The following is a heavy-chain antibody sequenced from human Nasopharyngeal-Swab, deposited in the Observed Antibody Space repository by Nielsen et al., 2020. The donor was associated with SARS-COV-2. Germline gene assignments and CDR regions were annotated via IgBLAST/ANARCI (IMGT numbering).Heavy chain of an antibody. CDR2: IYSGGSST. CDR3: AKETRCGGDCYYVDY. Sequence: GGSLRLSCAASGFTFNSYAMSWVRQAPGKGLEWVSVIYSGGSSTYYADSVKGWFTISRDNSKNTLYLQMNSLRAEDAAIYFCAKETRCGGDCYYVDYWGQGTLVTVSS. J-gene: IGHJ4*02. V-gene: IGHV3-23*03. CDR1: GFTFNSYA. D-gene: IGHD2-21*02.